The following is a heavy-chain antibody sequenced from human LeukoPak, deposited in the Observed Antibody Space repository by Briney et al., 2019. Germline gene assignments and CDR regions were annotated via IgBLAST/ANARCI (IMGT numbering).Heavy chain of an antibody. J-gene: IGHJ4*02. D-gene: IGHD7-27*01. V-gene: IGHV4-59*01. CDR3: ARGGNTNWGFPRFDY. CDR1: GGSISSYY. CDR2: ISYSGST. Sequence: SETLSLTCTVSGGSISSYYWSWIRQPSGKGLEWIGYISYSGSTNYNPSLKSRVTISVDTSKNQFSLKLSSVTAADTAVYYCARGGNTNWGFPRFDYWGQGTLVTVSS.